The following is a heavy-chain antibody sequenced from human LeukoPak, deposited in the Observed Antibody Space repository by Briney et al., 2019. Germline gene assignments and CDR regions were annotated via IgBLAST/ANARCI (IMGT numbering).Heavy chain of an antibody. V-gene: IGHV3-21*01. CDR3: ALSPVRDSGDFDY. D-gene: IGHD2/OR15-2a*01. J-gene: IGHJ4*02. CDR2: ISSSSSYI. CDR1: GFTFSSYS. Sequence: PGGSLRLSCAASGFTFSSYSMNWVRRAPGKGLEWVSSISSSSSYIYYADSVKGRFTISRDNAKNSLYLQMNSLRAEDTAVYYCALSPVRDSGDFDYWGQGTLVTVSS.